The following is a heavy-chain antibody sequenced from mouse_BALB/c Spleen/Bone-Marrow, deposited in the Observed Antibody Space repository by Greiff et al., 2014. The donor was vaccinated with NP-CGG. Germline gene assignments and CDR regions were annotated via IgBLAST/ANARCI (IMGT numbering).Heavy chain of an antibody. D-gene: IGHD1-1*01. CDR3: ARDLLLRLYYAMDY. Sequence: VQLQQSGAELVRPGSSVKISCKVSGYAFVNYWMNWVMQRPGKGLEWIGQIYPGGGDTNYNGKFKGKVTLTADKSSSTSYMQISSLSAEDAAVYFCARDLLLRLYYAMDYWGQGTSVTVSS. CDR2: IYPGGGDT. V-gene: IGHV1-80*01. J-gene: IGHJ4*01. CDR1: GYAFVNYW.